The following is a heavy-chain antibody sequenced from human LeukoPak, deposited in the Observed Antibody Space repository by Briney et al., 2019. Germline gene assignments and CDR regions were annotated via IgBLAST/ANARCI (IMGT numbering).Heavy chain of an antibody. D-gene: IGHD3-22*01. CDR3: AREIRTYYYDSRGPFDY. Sequence: ASVKVSCKASGYTFTSYAMHWVRQAPGQRLEWMGWINAGNGNTKYSQKFQGRVTITRDTSASTAYMELSSLRSEDTAVYYCAREIRTYYYDSRGPFDYWGQGTLVTVSS. CDR1: GYTFTSYA. J-gene: IGHJ4*02. V-gene: IGHV1-3*01. CDR2: INAGNGNT.